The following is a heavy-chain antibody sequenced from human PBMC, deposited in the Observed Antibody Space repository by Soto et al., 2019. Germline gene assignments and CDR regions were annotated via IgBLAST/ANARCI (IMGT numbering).Heavy chain of an antibody. D-gene: IGHD6-13*01. CDR1: YGSFSGYY. Sequence: SETLSVTCAVEYGSFSGYYWSWIRQPPGKGLEWIGNMYHSGSTYYNPSLKSRVTISVDTSKSQFSLKLSSVTAADTAVYYCARREGSSWHDYWGQGTLVTVSS. CDR2: MYHSGST. V-gene: IGHV4-34*01. CDR3: ARREGSSWHDY. J-gene: IGHJ4*02.